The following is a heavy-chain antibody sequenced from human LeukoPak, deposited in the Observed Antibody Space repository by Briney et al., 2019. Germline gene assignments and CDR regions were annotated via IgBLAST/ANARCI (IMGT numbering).Heavy chain of an antibody. Sequence: GSSVKVSCKASGGTFSSYAISWVRQAPGQGLEWMGGIIPIFGTANYAQKFQGRVTITRNTSISTAYMELSSLRSEDTAVYYCASNVVPTYFDYYYMDVWGKGTTVTVSS. V-gene: IGHV1-69*05. J-gene: IGHJ6*03. CDR1: GGTFSSYA. CDR3: ASNVVPTYFDYYYMDV. CDR2: IIPIFGTA. D-gene: IGHD2-2*01.